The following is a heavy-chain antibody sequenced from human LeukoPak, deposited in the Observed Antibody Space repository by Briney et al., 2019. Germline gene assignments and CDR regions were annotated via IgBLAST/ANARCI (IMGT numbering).Heavy chain of an antibody. D-gene: IGHD1-20*01. CDR2: ISGSGGST. CDR1: GFTFSSYA. J-gene: IGHJ4*02. Sequence: QTGGSLRLSCAASGFTFSSYAMSWVRQAPVKGLEWVSAISGSGGSTYYADSVKGRFTISRDNSKNTLYLQMNSLRAEDTAVYYCARETYNWNDVDYWGQGTLVTVSS. CDR3: ARETYNWNDVDY. V-gene: IGHV3-23*01.